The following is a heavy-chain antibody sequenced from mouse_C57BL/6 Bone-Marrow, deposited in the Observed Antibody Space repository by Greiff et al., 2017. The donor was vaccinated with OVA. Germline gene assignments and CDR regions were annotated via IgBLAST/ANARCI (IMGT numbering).Heavy chain of an antibody. Sequence: QVQLQQSGAELVRPGASVTLSCKASGYTFTDYEMHWVKQTPVHGLEWIGAIDPETGGTAYNQKFKGKAILTADKSSSTAYMELRSLTSEDAAVYYCTREDGSSPDYWGQGTTLTVSS. CDR3: TREDGSSPDY. J-gene: IGHJ2*01. CDR2: IDPETGGT. V-gene: IGHV1-15*01. CDR1: GYTFTDYE. D-gene: IGHD1-1*01.